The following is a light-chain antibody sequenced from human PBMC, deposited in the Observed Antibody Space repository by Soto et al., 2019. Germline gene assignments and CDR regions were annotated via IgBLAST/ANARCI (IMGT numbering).Light chain of an antibody. CDR2: DAS. CDR3: QQRSNWL. V-gene: IGKV3-11*01. J-gene: IGKJ4*01. Sequence: EIVLTQSPATLSLSPGERDTLSCRASQSVSSYLAWYQQKPGQAPRLLIYDASSRATGIPARFSGSGSGTDFTLTISSLEPEDFAVYYCQQRSNWLFGGGTKVEIK. CDR1: QSVSSY.